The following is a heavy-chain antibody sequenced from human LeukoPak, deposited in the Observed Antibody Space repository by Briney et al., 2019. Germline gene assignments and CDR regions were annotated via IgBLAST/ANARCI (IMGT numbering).Heavy chain of an antibody. J-gene: IGHJ4*02. CDR3: AREKSVEMATMAFDY. D-gene: IGHD5-24*01. CDR1: GGTFSSYA. CDR2: IIPILGIA. V-gene: IGHV1-69*04. Sequence: SVKVSCKASGGTFSSYAISWVRQAPGQGLEWMGRIIPILGIANYAQKFQGRVTITADKSTSTAYMELSSLRSEDTAVYYCAREKSVEMATMAFDYWGQGTLVTVSS.